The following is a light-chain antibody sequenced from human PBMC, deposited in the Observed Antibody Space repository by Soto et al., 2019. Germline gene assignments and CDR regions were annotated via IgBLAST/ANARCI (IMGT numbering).Light chain of an antibody. CDR3: QQYGSSERT. V-gene: IGKV3-15*01. Sequence: EIVLTQSPGTLSLSPGERATLSCRASQSVSSNLAWYQQKPGQAPRLLIYGASTRATGIPARFSGSGSGTEFTLTISSLQSEDFAVYYCQQYGSSERTFGQGTKVDIK. J-gene: IGKJ1*01. CDR1: QSVSSN. CDR2: GAS.